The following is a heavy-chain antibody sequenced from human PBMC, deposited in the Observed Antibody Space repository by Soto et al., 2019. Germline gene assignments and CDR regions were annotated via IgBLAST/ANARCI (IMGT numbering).Heavy chain of an antibody. CDR2: IYYSGST. J-gene: IGHJ5*02. CDR1: GVSISSGGYY. V-gene: IGHV4-31*03. Sequence: PSETLSLTCTVSGVSISSGGYYWSWIRQHPGKGLEWIGYIYYSGSTYYNPSLKSRVTISVDTSKNQFSLKLSSVTAADTAVYYCARGVVAGNWFDPWGQGTLVTVSS. D-gene: IGHD3-10*01. CDR3: ARGVVAGNWFDP.